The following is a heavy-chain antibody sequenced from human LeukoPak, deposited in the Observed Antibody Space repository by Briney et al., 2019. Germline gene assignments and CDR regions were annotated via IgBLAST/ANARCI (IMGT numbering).Heavy chain of an antibody. CDR3: ARARGPKAYCSGGSCLFDY. D-gene: IGHD2-15*01. J-gene: IGHJ4*02. CDR1: GFTFSSYA. CDR2: ISYDGSNK. Sequence: GRSLRLSCAASGFTFSSYAMHWVRQAPGKGLEWVAVISYDGSNKYYADSVKGRFTISRDNSKNTLYLQMNSLRAEDTAVYYCARARGPKAYCSGGSCLFDYWGQGTLVTVSS. V-gene: IGHV3-30-3*01.